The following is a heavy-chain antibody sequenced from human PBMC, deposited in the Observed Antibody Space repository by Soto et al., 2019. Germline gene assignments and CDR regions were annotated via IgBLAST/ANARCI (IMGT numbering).Heavy chain of an antibody. CDR1: GGSFSGYY. J-gene: IGHJ4*02. CDR3: ARGLSASGAAGSNFDY. CDR2: INHSGST. D-gene: IGHD6-13*01. V-gene: IGHV4-34*01. Sequence: PSETLSLTCAVYGGSFSGYYWSWIRQPPGKGLEWIGEINHSGSTNYNPSLKSRVTISVDTSKNQFSLKLSSVTAADTAVYYCARGLSASGAAGSNFDYWGQGTLVT.